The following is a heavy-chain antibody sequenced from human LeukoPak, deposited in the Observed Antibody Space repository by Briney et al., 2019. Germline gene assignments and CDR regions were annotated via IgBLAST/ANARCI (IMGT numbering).Heavy chain of an antibody. CDR2: IIPILGIA. CDR1: GGTFSSYA. D-gene: IGHD6-19*01. J-gene: IGHJ4*02. V-gene: IGHV1-69*04. CDR3: ASGEFGWAGMGGPENDY. Sequence: ASVKVSCKASGGTFSSYAISWVRQAPGQGLEWMGRIIPILGIANYAQKFQGRVTITADKSTSTAYMELSSLRSEDTAVYYCASGEFGWAGMGGPENDYWGQGTLVTVSS.